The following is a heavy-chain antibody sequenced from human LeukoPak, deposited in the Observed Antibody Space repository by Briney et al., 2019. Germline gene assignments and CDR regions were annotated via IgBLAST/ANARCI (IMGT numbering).Heavy chain of an antibody. CDR1: GFTFSTYG. Sequence: GGSLRLSCAAPGFTFSTYGMHWARQAPGKGLEWVAVIWSDGNNKFYADSVKGRFTFSRDNSRNTLSLQMNSLGADDTAVYYCVKERGPFDAFDVWGQGTMVTVSS. J-gene: IGHJ3*01. CDR2: IWSDGNNK. CDR3: VKERGPFDAFDV. V-gene: IGHV3-33*06.